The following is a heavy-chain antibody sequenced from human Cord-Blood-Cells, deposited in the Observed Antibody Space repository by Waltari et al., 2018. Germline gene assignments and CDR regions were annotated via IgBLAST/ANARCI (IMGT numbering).Heavy chain of an antibody. CDR1: GFTFSSYG. CDR2: IWYDGRNK. CDR3: ARDDGSYYAFDI. Sequence: QVQLVESGGGVVQPGRSLRLSCAASGFTFSSYGMHWVRQAPGKGREWVAVIWYDGRNKYYADSVKGRFTISRDNSRNTLYLQMNSLRAEDTAVYYCARDDGSYYAFDIWGQGTMVTVSS. D-gene: IGHD1-26*01. J-gene: IGHJ3*02. V-gene: IGHV3-33*01.